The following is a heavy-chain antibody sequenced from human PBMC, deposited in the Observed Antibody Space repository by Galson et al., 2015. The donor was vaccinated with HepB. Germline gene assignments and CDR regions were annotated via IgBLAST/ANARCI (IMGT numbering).Heavy chain of an antibody. D-gene: IGHD3-22*01. Sequence: SLRLSCAASGFSFSYYGMHWVRQAPGKGLEWVAVISFDGSYKYNADSVKGRFTISRDNSKNTLYLQLNSLRVDDTAVYFCAKDRKRGYYDSSGYPRYYFFGMDVWGRGTLVSVSS. CDR1: GFSFSYYG. V-gene: IGHV3-30*18. CDR2: ISFDGSYK. CDR3: AKDRKRGYYDSSGYPRYYFFGMDV. J-gene: IGHJ2*01.